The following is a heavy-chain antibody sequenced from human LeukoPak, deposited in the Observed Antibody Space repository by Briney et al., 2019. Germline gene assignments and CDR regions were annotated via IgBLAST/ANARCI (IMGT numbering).Heavy chain of an antibody. D-gene: IGHD3-10*01. CDR2: ISSSGSTI. CDR3: ARRGVLWFGELFYYGMDV. Sequence: GGSLRLSCAASGFPFSDYYMSWIRQAPGKGLEWVSYISSSGSTIYYADSVKGRFTISRDNAKNSLYLQMNSLRAEDTAVYYCARRGVLWFGELFYYGMDVWGQGTTVTVSS. CDR1: GFPFSDYY. V-gene: IGHV3-11*01. J-gene: IGHJ6*02.